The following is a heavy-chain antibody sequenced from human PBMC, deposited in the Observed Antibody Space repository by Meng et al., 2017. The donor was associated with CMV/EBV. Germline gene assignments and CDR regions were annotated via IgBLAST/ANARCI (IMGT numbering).Heavy chain of an antibody. Sequence: GESLKISCAASGFTFSSYAMHWVRQAPGKGLEWVAVISYDGSNKYYADSVKGRFTISRDNPKNTLYLQMNSLRAEDTAVYYCAKVGGAAAGPLAYYGMDVWGQGTTVTVSS. V-gene: IGHV3-30-3*01. CDR2: ISYDGSNK. CDR3: AKVGGAAAGPLAYYGMDV. CDR1: GFTFSSYA. J-gene: IGHJ6*02. D-gene: IGHD6-13*01.